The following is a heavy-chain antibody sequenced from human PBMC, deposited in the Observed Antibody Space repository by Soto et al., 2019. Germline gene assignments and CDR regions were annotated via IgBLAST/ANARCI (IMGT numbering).Heavy chain of an antibody. J-gene: IGHJ4*02. CDR3: ARDRGSSSWSDEDY. CDR2: IIPILGIA. Sequence: QVQLVQSGAEVKKPGSSVKVSCKASGGTFSSYTISWVRQAPGQGLEWMGRIIPILGIANYAQKFQGRVTXXAXKXXSTAYRELSSLRSEDTAVYYCARDRGSSSWSDEDYWGQGPLVTVSS. D-gene: IGHD6-13*01. CDR1: GGTFSSYT. V-gene: IGHV1-69*08.